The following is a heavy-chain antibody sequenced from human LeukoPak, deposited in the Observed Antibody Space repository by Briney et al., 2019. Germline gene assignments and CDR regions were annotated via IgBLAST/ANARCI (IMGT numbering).Heavy chain of an antibody. CDR3: ARDPQYSSSSDAFDI. D-gene: IGHD6-13*01. CDR2: IYYSGST. J-gene: IGHJ3*02. V-gene: IGHV4-61*01. CDR1: GGSVSSGSYD. Sequence: SETLSLTCTVSGGSVSSGSYDWSWIRQPPGKGLEWIGYIYYSGSTNYNPSLMSRVTISVDTSKNQFSLKVSSVAAADTAVYFCARDPQYSSSSDAFDIWGQGTMVTVSS.